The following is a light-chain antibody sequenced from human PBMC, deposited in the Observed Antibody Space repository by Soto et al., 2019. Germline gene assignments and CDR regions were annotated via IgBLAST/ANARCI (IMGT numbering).Light chain of an antibody. V-gene: IGKV3-20*01. Sequence: EIVLTRSPGTLSLSPGERATLSCRASQSVSSNYLAWYQQKPGQAPRLLIYGASSRATGIPDRFSGSGSGTDFTLTISGLEPEDFAVYYCQQYGNSRGTFGQRTKVDIK. CDR2: GAS. CDR3: QQYGNSRGT. J-gene: IGKJ1*01. CDR1: QSVSSNY.